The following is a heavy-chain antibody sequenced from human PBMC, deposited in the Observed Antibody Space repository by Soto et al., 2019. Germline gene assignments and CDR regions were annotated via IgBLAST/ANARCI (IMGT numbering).Heavy chain of an antibody. J-gene: IGHJ4*02. Sequence: QVQLLQSGAEVKKPGASVKVSCKVSGHTLTELSMHWVRQAPGRGRGWMGGFDPEDGETIFAQKFQGRVTMTEDTSTDSTYLELTSPRSEDPAVYYCAAGGTRWLHSPVDYWGQGTLVTLSS. CDR2: FDPEDGET. CDR3: AAGGTRWLHSPVDY. CDR1: GHTLTELS. V-gene: IGHV1-24*01. D-gene: IGHD1-1*01.